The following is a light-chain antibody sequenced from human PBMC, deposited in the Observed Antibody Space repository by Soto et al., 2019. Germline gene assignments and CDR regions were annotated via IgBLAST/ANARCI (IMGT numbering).Light chain of an antibody. Sequence: QAVVTQEPSLTVSPGGTVTLTCGSSTGDVTSTHFPYWFQQKPGQAPRTLIYETSNRHPWTPARFSGSLLRGKAALPLSGAQPEDEADYYCLFSYGGPRVFGGATKLTVL. CDR2: ETS. CDR1: TGDVTSTHF. CDR3: LFSYGGPRV. V-gene: IGLV7-46*01. J-gene: IGLJ3*02.